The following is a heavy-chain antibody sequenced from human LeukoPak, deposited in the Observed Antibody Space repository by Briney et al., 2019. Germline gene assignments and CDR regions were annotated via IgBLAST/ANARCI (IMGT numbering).Heavy chain of an antibody. J-gene: IGHJ6*03. Sequence: ASVKVSCKTSGYTFTAYYIHWVRQVPGQGLEWMGIIDPDDGTTVYTQKIQGRVTLTRDMSTSTVDMELSRVRSEDTAVYYCARGNYYNYY. V-gene: IGHV1-46*01. CDR3: ARGNYYNYY. CDR2: IDPDDGTT. CDR1: GYTFTAYY.